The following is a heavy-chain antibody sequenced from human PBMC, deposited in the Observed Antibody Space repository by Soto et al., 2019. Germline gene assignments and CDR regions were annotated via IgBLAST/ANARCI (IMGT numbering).Heavy chain of an antibody. Sequence: QVQLVQSGAEVKKPGASVKVSCKASGYTFTSYDINWVRQATGQGLEWMGWMNPNSGNTGYEQKFQGRVTMTRNTSISTAYMEVSSLRSEDTAVSYCAGVAVAGTGWFDPWGQGTLVTVSS. CDR2: MNPNSGNT. V-gene: IGHV1-8*01. CDR1: GYTFTSYD. J-gene: IGHJ5*02. CDR3: AGVAVAGTGWFDP. D-gene: IGHD6-19*01.